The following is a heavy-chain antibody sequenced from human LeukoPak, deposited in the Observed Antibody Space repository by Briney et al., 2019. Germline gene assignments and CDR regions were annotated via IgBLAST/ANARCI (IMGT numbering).Heavy chain of an antibody. CDR2: INPSGGST. V-gene: IGHV1-46*01. J-gene: IGHJ4*02. CDR1: GYTFTSYY. Sequence: ASVKVSCKASGYTFTSYYMHWVRQAPGQGLEWMGIINPSGGSTSYAQKFQGRVTMTRDMSTSTVYMELSSLRSEDTAVYYCAREVWARATIYDHVWGSYRPYYFDYWGQGTLVTVSS. D-gene: IGHD3-16*02. CDR3: AREVWARATIYDHVWGSYRPYYFDY.